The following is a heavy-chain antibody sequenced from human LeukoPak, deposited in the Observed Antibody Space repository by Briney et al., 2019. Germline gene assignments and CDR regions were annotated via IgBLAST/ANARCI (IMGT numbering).Heavy chain of an antibody. V-gene: IGHV3-48*03. CDR3: ARTPSYYYDSSGYALNWFDP. Sequence: GGSLRLSCAASGFTFSSYEMNWVRQAPGKGLEWVSYISSSGSTIYYADSVKGRFTISRDNAKNSLYLQMNSLGAEDTAVYCCARTPSYYYDSSGYALNWFDPWGQGTLVTVSS. CDR2: ISSSGSTI. J-gene: IGHJ5*02. D-gene: IGHD3-22*01. CDR1: GFTFSSYE.